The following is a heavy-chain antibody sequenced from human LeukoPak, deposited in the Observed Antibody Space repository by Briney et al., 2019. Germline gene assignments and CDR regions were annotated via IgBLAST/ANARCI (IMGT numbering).Heavy chain of an antibody. Sequence: ASVKVSCKASGYTFMNYGIIWVRQAPGHGLEWMGWISAYNGNTNFAQKLQDRVTMTTDTCTTTAYMELRSLRSDDTAVYYCARDSGNYYSPSDYWGQGTLVTVSS. J-gene: IGHJ4*02. CDR2: ISAYNGNT. D-gene: IGHD1-26*01. V-gene: IGHV1-18*04. CDR1: GYTFMNYG. CDR3: ARDSGNYYSPSDY.